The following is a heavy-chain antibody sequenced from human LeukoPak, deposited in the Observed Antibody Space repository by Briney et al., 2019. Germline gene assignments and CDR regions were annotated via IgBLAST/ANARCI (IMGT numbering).Heavy chain of an antibody. V-gene: IGHV1-69*13. CDR1: GNSISNYA. CDR2: IIPIFGTA. J-gene: IGHJ6*02. CDR3: TTRACHAGGCSSSFYYYYGLHF. D-gene: IGHD3-16*01. Sequence: SVTVSCTASGNSISNYAVSWVRQAPGQGFEWMGGIIPIFGTADYAQKFQGRVTITADQSTSTTYMALSSLKSEDTATYYCTTRACHAGGCSSSFYYYYGLHFWGQGTTVSVSS.